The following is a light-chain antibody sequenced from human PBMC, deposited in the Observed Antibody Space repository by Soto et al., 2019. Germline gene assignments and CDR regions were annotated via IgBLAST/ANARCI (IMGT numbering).Light chain of an antibody. CDR3: QQRTNRPSST. CDR1: QSVRSY. Sequence: EIVLTQSPATLSLSPGERATLSCRASQSVRSYLAWYQQKPGQAPRLLIHDAYSRATGIPARFSGSGSGTDFTLTISSLEPEDFAVYYCQQRTNRPSSTFGQGTRLEIK. CDR2: DAY. J-gene: IGKJ5*01. V-gene: IGKV3-11*01.